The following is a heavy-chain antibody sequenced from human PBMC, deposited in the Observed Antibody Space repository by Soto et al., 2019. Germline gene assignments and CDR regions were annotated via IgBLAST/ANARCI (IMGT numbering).Heavy chain of an antibody. Sequence: QVQLVQSGAEVKKPGASVKVSCKASGYTFNDYYIHWVRQAPGHGLDWMGIINPPDGSTTYAQKFQGRVSMTSDTSTSTVYMELSSLRSEDTAIYYCARYYDSSGPAFDYWRQGTLVTVSS. CDR3: ARYYDSSGPAFDY. D-gene: IGHD3-22*01. CDR2: INPPDGST. CDR1: GYTFNDYY. J-gene: IGHJ4*02. V-gene: IGHV1-46*02.